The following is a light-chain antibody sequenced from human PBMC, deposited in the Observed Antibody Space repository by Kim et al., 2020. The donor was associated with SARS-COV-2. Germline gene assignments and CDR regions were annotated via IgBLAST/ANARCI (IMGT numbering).Light chain of an antibody. CDR2: QDS. CDR3: QAGDSSTVV. CDR1: KVGDKY. Sequence: VAPGQTASITGSGDKVGDKYACWYQQNPGQSPVLVIYQDSKRPSGIPGRFSGSNSGNRATLTISGTQAMDEADYYGQAGDSSTVVFGGGTQLTVL. J-gene: IGLJ2*01. V-gene: IGLV3-1*01.